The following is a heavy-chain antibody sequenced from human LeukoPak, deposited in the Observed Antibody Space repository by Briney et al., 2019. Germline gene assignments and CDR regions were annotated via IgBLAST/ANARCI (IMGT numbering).Heavy chain of an antibody. J-gene: IGHJ5*02. Sequence: GGSLRLSCAASGFTFDDYAMHWVRQAPGKGLEWVSGISWNSGSIGYADSVKGRFTISRDNAKNSLYLQMNSLRAEDTALYYCAKGKYYYDSSGYLWFDPWGQRTLVTVSS. CDR2: ISWNSGSI. D-gene: IGHD3-22*01. V-gene: IGHV3-9*01. CDR1: GFTFDDYA. CDR3: AKGKYYYDSSGYLWFDP.